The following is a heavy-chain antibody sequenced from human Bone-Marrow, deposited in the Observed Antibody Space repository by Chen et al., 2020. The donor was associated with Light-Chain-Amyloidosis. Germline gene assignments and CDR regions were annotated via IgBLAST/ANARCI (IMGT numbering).Heavy chain of an antibody. D-gene: IGHD1-1*01. V-gene: IGHV3-23*01. CDR2: ISDRGSNT. CDR3: AKWDWNTNYFDD. J-gene: IGHJ4*02. Sequence: EVQLLESGGGLVQPGGSLRLSCAASGFTFSSQPMSWVRQAPGKGLEWVSGISDRGSNTYYADSMEGRFTVSRDNSKNTLHLQMNSLGAEDTAVYYCAKWDWNTNYFDDWGLGTLVTVSS. CDR1: GFTFSSQP.